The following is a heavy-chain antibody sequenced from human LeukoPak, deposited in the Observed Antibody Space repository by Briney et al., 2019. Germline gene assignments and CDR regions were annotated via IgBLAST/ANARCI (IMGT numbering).Heavy chain of an antibody. J-gene: IGHJ4*02. V-gene: IGHV3-30*02. Sequence: PGGSLRLSCAASGFTFSSYGMHWVRQAPGKGLEWVAFIRYDGSNKYYADSVKGRFTISRDNAKNSLFLQMNSLRAEDTAVYYCARDFHSSGWYMPGYWGQGTLVTVSS. CDR3: ARDFHSSGWYMPGY. CDR1: GFTFSSYG. CDR2: IRYDGSNK. D-gene: IGHD6-19*01.